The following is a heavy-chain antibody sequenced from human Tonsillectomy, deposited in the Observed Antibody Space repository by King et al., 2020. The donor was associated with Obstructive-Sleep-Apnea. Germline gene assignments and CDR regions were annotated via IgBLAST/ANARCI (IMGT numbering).Heavy chain of an antibody. Sequence: VQLVESGGGLVQPGGSLRLSCAASGFTFSSYAITWVRQAPGKGLEWVSVVSGSVGSTYYADSVKGRFTISRDNSKNTLYLQMNSLRAEDTAVYYCVKGWTVTTSGADYWGQGTLVTVSS. V-gene: IGHV3-23*04. CDR2: VSGSVGST. CDR1: GFTFSSYA. J-gene: IGHJ4*02. D-gene: IGHD4-17*01. CDR3: VKGWTVTTSGADY.